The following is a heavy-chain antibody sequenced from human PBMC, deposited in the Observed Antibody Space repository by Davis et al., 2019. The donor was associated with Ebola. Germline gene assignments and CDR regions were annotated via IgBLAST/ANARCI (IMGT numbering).Heavy chain of an antibody. CDR1: GYTFTSYG. D-gene: IGHD3-22*01. J-gene: IGHJ6*02. CDR2: INPNSGGT. Sequence: AASVKVSCKASGYTFTSYGISWVRQAPGQGLEWMGWINPNSGGTNYAQKFQGWVTMTRDTSISTAYMELSRLRSEDTAVYYCARDRYFDSSGFYFESEFWGQGTTVTVSS. CDR3: ARDRYFDSSGFYFESEF. V-gene: IGHV1-2*04.